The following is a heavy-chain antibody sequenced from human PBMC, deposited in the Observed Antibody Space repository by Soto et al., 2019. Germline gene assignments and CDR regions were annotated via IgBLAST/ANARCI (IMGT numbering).Heavy chain of an antibody. CDR3: GGQSNNKEDYYNGMEV. CDR1: GGAISRYG. Sequence: QVQLVQSGAEVKKPGSSVKVSCTASGGAISRYGMSWVRQAPGQGLEWMGGIIPIYGSPNYAQRSKGRVTVSVDTSTNTVYMTLNSLKSEATAVIYCGGQSNNKEDYYNGMEVWGQGTRVTVS. J-gene: IGHJ6*02. V-gene: IGHV1-69*06. D-gene: IGHD1-20*01. CDR2: IIPIYGSP.